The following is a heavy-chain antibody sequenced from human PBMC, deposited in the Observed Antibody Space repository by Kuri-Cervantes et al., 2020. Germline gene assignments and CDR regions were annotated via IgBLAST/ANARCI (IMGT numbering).Heavy chain of an antibody. Sequence: ESLKISCAASGFTVSSNEMSWVRQAPGKGLEWVSSISGGSTYYADSVKGRFTISRDNSKNTLYLQMNSLRAEDTAVYYCARPAGDYDILTGYDYWGQGTLVTVSS. D-gene: IGHD3-9*01. CDR1: GFTVSSNE. CDR2: ISGGST. J-gene: IGHJ4*02. V-gene: IGHV3-38*03. CDR3: ARPAGDYDILTGYDY.